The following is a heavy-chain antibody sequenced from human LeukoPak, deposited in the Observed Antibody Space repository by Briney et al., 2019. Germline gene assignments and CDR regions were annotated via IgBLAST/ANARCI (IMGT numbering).Heavy chain of an antibody. CDR2: IYYSGNT. J-gene: IGHJ3*02. V-gene: IGHV4-39*01. CDR1: GGSIGTSSYY. D-gene: IGHD3-16*01. Sequence: PSETLSLTCTVSGGSIGTSSYYWGWIRQPPGKGLEWIASIYYSGNTYYNPSLKSRVAISIDTSKNQFSLKLSSVTAADTAVYYCARRGENWGIAFDIWGQGTMVTVSS. CDR3: ARRGENWGIAFDI.